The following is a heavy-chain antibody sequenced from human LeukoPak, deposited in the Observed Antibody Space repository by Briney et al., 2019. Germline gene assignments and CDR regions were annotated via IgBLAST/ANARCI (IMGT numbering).Heavy chain of an antibody. CDR3: ARGFGELSFDY. Sequence: ASVKVSCKASGGTFSSYAISWVRQAPGHGLEWMGGIIPIFGTANYAQKFQGRVTITADESTSTAYMELSSLRSEDTAVYYCARGFGELSFDYWGQGTLVTVSS. V-gene: IGHV1-69*13. J-gene: IGHJ4*02. D-gene: IGHD3-10*01. CDR1: GGTFSSYA. CDR2: IIPIFGTA.